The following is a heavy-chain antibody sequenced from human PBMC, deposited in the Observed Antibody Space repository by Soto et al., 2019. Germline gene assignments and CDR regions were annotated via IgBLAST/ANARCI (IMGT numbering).Heavy chain of an antibody. CDR1: GYNFSDFG. V-gene: IGHV1-18*04. Sequence: ASVKVSCKASGYNFSDFGITWLLQAPGQGLEWMGWIRGKNGNTNYAQKVQGRVTLTADTSTRTAYMEMRALISDDTGIYYCARSDYYEDTGTFENWGQGXPVTVYS. CDR2: IRGKNGNT. CDR3: ARSDYYEDTGTFEN. J-gene: IGHJ4*02. D-gene: IGHD4-17*01.